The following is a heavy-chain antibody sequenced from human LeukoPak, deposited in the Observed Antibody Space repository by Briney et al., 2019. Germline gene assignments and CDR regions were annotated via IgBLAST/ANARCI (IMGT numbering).Heavy chain of an antibody. D-gene: IGHD3-10*01. CDR3: ARVVHYGSGSCFES. V-gene: IGHV3-53*01. CDR2: IYSGGTT. Sequence: GGSLRLSCVASGFTVNGNYMSWVRQAPGKGLEWVSVIYSGGTTYYADSVKGRFIISRDNSKNTLYLQMNSLRAEDTAVYYCARVVHYGSGSCFESWGQGTLVTVSS. CDR1: GFTVNGNY. J-gene: IGHJ4*02.